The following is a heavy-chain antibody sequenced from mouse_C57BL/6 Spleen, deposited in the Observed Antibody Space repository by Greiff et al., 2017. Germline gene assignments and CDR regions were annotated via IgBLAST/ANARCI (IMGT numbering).Heavy chain of an antibody. V-gene: IGHV5-4*01. CDR2: ISDGGSYT. CDR1: GFTFSSYA. J-gene: IGHJ4*01. CDR3: AREGLYDFAFAMDY. Sequence: EVKLVESGGGLVKPGGSLKLSCAASGFTFSSYAMSWVRQTPEKRLEWVATISDGGSYTYYPDNVKGRFTISRDNAKNNLYLQMSHLKSEDTAMYYCAREGLYDFAFAMDYWGQGTSVTVSS. D-gene: IGHD2-3*01.